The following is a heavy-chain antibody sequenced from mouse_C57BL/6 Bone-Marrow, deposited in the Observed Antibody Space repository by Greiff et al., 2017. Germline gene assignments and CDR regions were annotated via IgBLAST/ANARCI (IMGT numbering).Heavy chain of an antibody. CDR3: AYYGYWYFDV. J-gene: IGHJ1*03. V-gene: IGHV14-4*01. CDR1: GFNIKDDY. Sequence: VQLQQSGAELVRPGASVKLSCTASGFNIKDDYMHWVKQRPEQGLEWIGWIDPENGDTEYASKFQGKATITADTSSNQAYLQLSSLTSEDTAVYYCAYYGYWYFDVWGTGTTVTVSS. D-gene: IGHD1-1*01. CDR2: IDPENGDT.